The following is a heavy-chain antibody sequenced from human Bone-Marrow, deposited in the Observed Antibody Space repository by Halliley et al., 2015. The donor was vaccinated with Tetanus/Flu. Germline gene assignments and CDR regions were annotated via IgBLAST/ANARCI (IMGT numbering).Heavy chain of an antibody. CDR3: ARVTGGRHNVADY. D-gene: IGHD2-8*02. J-gene: IGHJ4*02. Sequence: EWLGWISAYNGNTPYAQTFQARATMTQDTSTNTAFLELRGLRDDDTAMYYCARVTGGRHNVADYWGQGSRVIVSS. CDR2: ISAYNGNT. V-gene: IGHV1-18*01.